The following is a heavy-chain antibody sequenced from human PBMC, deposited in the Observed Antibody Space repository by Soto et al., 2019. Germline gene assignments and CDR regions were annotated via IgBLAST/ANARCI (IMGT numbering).Heavy chain of an antibody. CDR1: GFTFSGSA. CDR2: IRSKANSYAT. CDR3: TRYHPRYYGMDV. V-gene: IGHV3-73*02. J-gene: IGHJ6*02. D-gene: IGHD2-2*01. Sequence: EVQLVESGGGLVQPGGSLKLSCAASGFTFSGSAMHWVRQASGKGLEWVGRIRSKANSYATAYAASVKGRFTISRDDSKNMAYLQMNSLKTEDTAVYYCTRYHPRYYGMDVWGQGTTVTVSS.